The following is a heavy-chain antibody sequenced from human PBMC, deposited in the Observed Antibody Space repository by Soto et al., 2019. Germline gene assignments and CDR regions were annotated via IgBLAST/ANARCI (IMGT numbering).Heavy chain of an antibody. CDR2: VYYSGST. CDR1: GGSISNYY. V-gene: IGHV4-59*01. CDR3: VRDYLLTGFDP. J-gene: IGHJ5*02. D-gene: IGHD3-9*01. Sequence: SETLSLTCTVSGGSISNYYWTWVRQPPGKGLEWIGYVYYSGSTNYNPSLESRVTISIDASKNQFSLKMKSVTAADTAVYYCVRDYLLTGFDPWGKGALVTV.